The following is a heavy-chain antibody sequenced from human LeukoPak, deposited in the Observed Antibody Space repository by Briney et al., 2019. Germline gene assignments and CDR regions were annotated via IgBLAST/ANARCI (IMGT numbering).Heavy chain of an antibody. J-gene: IGHJ4*02. Sequence: GESLRLSCTVSGFTVSSNSMSWVRQAPGKGLEWVSFIYSGGNTHYSDSVKGRFTISRDNSKNTLYLQMNSLRAEDTAVYYCARRAGEYSHPYDYWGQGTLVTVSS. V-gene: IGHV3-53*01. CDR3: ARRAGEYSHPYDY. D-gene: IGHD4-17*01. CDR2: IYSGGNT. CDR1: GFTVSSNS.